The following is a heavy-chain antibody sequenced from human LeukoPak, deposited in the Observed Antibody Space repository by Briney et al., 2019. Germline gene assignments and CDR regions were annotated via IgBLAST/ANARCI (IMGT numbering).Heavy chain of an antibody. CDR1: GFTFSSYG. CDR3: ARVQFGGVIPDY. V-gene: IGHV3-33*01. Sequence: GGSLRLSCAASGFTFSSYGMHWVRQAPGRGLEWVAVIWYDGSNKYYADSVKGRFTISRDNSKNTLYLQMNSLRAEDTAVYYCARVQFGGVIPDYWGQGTLVTVSS. CDR2: IWYDGSNK. J-gene: IGHJ4*02. D-gene: IGHD3-16*02.